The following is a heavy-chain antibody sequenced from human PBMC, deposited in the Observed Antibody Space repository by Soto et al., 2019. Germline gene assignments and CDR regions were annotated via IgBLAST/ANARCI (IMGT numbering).Heavy chain of an antibody. Sequence: QVQLQQWGAGLLKPSETLSLTCAVYGGSFSGYYWSWIRQPPGKGLEWIGEINHSGSTNYNPSLKSRVTISVDTSKNQFSLKLSSVTAADTAVYYCARGPLSGYYLYYFDYWGQGTLVTVSS. V-gene: IGHV4-34*01. J-gene: IGHJ4*02. CDR1: GGSFSGYY. D-gene: IGHD3-3*01. CDR2: INHSGST. CDR3: ARGPLSGYYLYYFDY.